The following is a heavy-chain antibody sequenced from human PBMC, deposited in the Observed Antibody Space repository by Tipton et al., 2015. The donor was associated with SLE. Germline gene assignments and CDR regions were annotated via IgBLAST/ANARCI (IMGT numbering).Heavy chain of an antibody. J-gene: IGHJ4*02. CDR3: ARDGGGDMLDF. D-gene: IGHD2-21*02. V-gene: IGHV4-34*01. Sequence: TLSLTCAVYGGSFSGNYWSWIRQSPGKGLEWIGEINHSGNTNYNPSLKSRVTMPVDTSKNQFSLSLTSLTPADTAIYFCARDGGGDMLDFWGQGALVTVSS. CDR2: INHSGNT. CDR1: GGSFSGNY.